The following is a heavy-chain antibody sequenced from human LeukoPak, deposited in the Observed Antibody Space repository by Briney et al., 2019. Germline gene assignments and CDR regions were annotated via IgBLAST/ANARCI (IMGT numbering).Heavy chain of an antibody. CDR2: IGGSGGTT. CDR1: GFTFSNYV. CDR3: AKDLRYCSGGSCYPYYFDY. J-gene: IGHJ4*02. Sequence: PGGSLRLSCAASGFTFSNYVMSWVRQAPGKGLEWVSSIGGSGGTTYYADSVKGRFTISRDNSENTLYLQMTSLRAEDTAVYYCAKDLRYCSGGSCYPYYFDYWGQGTLVTVSS. D-gene: IGHD2-15*01. V-gene: IGHV3-23*01.